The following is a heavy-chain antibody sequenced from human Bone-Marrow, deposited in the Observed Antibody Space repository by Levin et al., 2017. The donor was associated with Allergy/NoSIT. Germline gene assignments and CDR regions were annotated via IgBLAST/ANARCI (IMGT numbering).Heavy chain of an antibody. Sequence: SGPTLVKPTQTLTLTCTFSGFSLRSSGVGVGWIRQPPGKPLEWLATNYWDDDNRYSPSLKSRLTTTKATSRNQVVLTMTNMDPADTATYYCAHLTVTRTYYFDYWGQGTLVTVSS. V-gene: IGHV2-5*02. CDR3: AHLTVTRTYYFDY. CDR2: NYWDDDN. CDR1: GFSLRSSGVG. D-gene: IGHD4-11*01. J-gene: IGHJ4*02.